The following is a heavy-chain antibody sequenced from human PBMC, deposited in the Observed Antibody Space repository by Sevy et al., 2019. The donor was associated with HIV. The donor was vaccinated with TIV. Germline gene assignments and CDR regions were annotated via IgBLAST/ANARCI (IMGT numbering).Heavy chain of an antibody. CDR1: GDSVSSNSAA. D-gene: IGHD2-2*02. Sequence: SETLSLTCAISGDSVSSNSAAWNWIRQSPSRGLEWLGRTYYRSKWYNDYAVSVKSRITINPDTSKNQFSLQLNSVTPEDTAVYYCERDLFYCSSTSCYTDYYYGMDVWGQGTTVTVSS. V-gene: IGHV6-1*01. CDR3: ERDLFYCSSTSCYTDYYYGMDV. J-gene: IGHJ6*02. CDR2: TYYRSKWYN.